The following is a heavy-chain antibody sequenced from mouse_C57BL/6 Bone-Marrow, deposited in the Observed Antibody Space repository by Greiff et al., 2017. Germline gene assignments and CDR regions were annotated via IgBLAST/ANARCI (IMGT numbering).Heavy chain of an antibody. V-gene: IGHV5-4*01. J-gene: IGHJ4*01. CDR1: GFTFSSYA. CDR2: INDGGSYT. CDR3: ARDNYYCEEDYYAMDY. Sequence: EVKLMQSGGGLVKPGGSLKLSCAASGFTFSSYAMPWVSQTPEQSLEWVATINDGGSYTYYPDNVKGKFTISRDNAKNTLYLQMSHLTSEDTAMYYCARDNYYCEEDYYAMDYWGQGTSVTVSS. D-gene: IGHD1-1*02.